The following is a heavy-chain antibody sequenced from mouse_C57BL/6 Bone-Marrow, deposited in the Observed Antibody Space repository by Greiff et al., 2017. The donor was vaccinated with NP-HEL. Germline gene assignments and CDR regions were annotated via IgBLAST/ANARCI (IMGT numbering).Heavy chain of an antibody. D-gene: IGHD2-4*01. CDR2: IYPGSGNT. Sequence: QVQLKESGAELVRPGASVKLSCKASGYTFPDYYINWVKQRPGQGLEWIARIYPGSGNTYYNEKFKGKATLTAEKSSSTAYMQLSSLTSEDSAVYFCARSGMITFDYWGQGTTLTVSS. CDR1: GYTFPDYY. CDR3: ARSGMITFDY. V-gene: IGHV1-76*01. J-gene: IGHJ2*01.